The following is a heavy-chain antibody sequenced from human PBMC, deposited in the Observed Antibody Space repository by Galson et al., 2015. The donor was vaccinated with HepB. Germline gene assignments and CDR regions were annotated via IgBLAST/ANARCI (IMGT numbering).Heavy chain of an antibody. CDR2: ISYDGSSK. V-gene: IGHV3-30-3*01. Sequence: SLRLSCAASGFTFSSYAMHWVRQAPGKGLEWVTVISYDGSSKYYADSVKGRFTISRDNSKNTLYLQMNSLRAEDTAVYYCARGGDYYDSSGYYYYYYGMDVWGQGTTVTVSS. CDR3: ARGGDYYDSSGYYYYYYGMDV. D-gene: IGHD3-22*01. CDR1: GFTFSSYA. J-gene: IGHJ6*02.